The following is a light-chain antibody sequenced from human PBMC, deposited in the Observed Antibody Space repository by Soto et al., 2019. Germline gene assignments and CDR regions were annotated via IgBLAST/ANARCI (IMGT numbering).Light chain of an antibody. V-gene: IGKV1-33*01. CDR3: QQYDNLPGYT. CDR1: QDISNN. Sequence: DIQMAQSPSSLSASVGDRVTITCQASQDISNNLSWYQQKPGKAPKLLINDASNLETGVPSRFSGGGYGTDFTFTISSLQPEDIATYYCQQYDNLPGYTFGQGAKLEIK. J-gene: IGKJ2*01. CDR2: DAS.